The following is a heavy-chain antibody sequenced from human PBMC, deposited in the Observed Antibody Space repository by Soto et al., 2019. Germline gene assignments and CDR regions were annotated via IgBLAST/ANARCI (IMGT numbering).Heavy chain of an antibody. CDR1: GFTFTSSA. CDR2: IVVGSGNT. V-gene: IGHV1-58*02. J-gene: IGHJ4*02. D-gene: IGHD3-3*01. Sequence: GASVKVSCKASGFTFTSSAMQWVRQARGQRLEWIGWIVVGSGNTNYAQKFQERVTITRDMSTSTAYMELSSLRSEDTAVYYCAAGNGFLEWLFFDYWGQGTLVTVS. CDR3: AAGNGFLEWLFFDY.